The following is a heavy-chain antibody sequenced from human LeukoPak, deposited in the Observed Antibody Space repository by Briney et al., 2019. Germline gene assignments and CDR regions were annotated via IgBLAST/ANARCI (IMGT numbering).Heavy chain of an antibody. D-gene: IGHD4-17*01. CDR2: IYYSGGT. CDR1: GGSISSSGYY. J-gene: IGHJ3*02. V-gene: IGHV4-39*01. Sequence: SETLSLTCTVSGGSISSSGYYWGWIRQSTGKRLEWIGSIYYSGGTYSNPSLNSRVTISVDTSKNQFSLKLTSVTAADTAVYYCARHDYGDYGTFDIWGQGTMVTVSS. CDR3: ARHDYGDYGTFDI.